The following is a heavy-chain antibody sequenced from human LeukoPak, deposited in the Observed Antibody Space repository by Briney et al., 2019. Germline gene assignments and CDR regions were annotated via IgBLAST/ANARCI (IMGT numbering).Heavy chain of an antibody. V-gene: IGHV1-8*02. CDR1: GYTFTSYD. D-gene: IGHD6-13*01. J-gene: IGHJ6*03. Sequence: ASVKVSCKASGYTFTSYDINWVRQATGQGLEWMGWMNPNSGNTSYAQKFQGRVTMTRDTSISTAYVELSRLRSDDTAVYYCARVAAAGMSHTSTNYYYYYYMDVWGKGTTVTVSS. CDR2: MNPNSGNT. CDR3: ARVAAAGMSHTSTNYYYYYYMDV.